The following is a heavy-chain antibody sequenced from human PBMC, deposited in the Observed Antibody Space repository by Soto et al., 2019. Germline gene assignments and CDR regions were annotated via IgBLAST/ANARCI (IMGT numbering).Heavy chain of an antibody. Sequence: QLVQSGSEVKKPGSSVKVSGQASGGTFRGYVVTWVRLALGQGLEWMGEFVPLFGTTNYAQRFSGRITITAEASTSTAYLELRTLRSDDTAVYYCATHGLGVSSPPYFDNWGQGTLVTVSS. CDR3: ATHGLGVSSPPYFDN. V-gene: IGHV1-69*01. CDR1: GGTFRGYV. D-gene: IGHD3-16*01. J-gene: IGHJ4*02. CDR2: FVPLFGTT.